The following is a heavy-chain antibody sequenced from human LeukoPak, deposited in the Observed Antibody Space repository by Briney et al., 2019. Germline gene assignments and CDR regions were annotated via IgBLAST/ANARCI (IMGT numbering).Heavy chain of an antibody. CDR2: IKGDEMTT. D-gene: IGHD3-10*02. Sequence: GGSPRLSCAASGFTFTTYWMHWVRQAPGKGLEWVSRIKGDEMTTNYADSVEGRFTISRDNAKNTVYLEINSLRAEDTAVYYCARGGLFAYYFDYWGQGTLVTVSS. CDR3: ARGGLFAYYFDY. V-gene: IGHV3-74*01. CDR1: GFTFTTYW. J-gene: IGHJ4*02.